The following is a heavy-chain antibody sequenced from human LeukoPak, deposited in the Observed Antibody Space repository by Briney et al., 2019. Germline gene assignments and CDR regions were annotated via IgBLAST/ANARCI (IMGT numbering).Heavy chain of an antibody. Sequence: GGSLRLSCAASGFTFSSYAMTWVRQAPGKGLEWVSYISSSSSTIYYADSVKGRFTISRDNAKNSLYLQMNSLRAEDTAVYYCARGYYGDYDDPYYYYGMDVWGQGTTVTVSS. CDR3: ARGYYGDYDDPYYYYGMDV. CDR1: GFTFSSYA. CDR2: ISSSSSTI. V-gene: IGHV3-48*04. D-gene: IGHD4-17*01. J-gene: IGHJ6*02.